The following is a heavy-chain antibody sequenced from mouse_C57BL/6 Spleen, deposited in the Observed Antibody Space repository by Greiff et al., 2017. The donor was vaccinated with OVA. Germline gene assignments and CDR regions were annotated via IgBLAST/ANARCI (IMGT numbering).Heavy chain of an antibody. D-gene: IGHD2-4*01. CDR1: GYSITSGYY. CDR2: ISYDGSN. Sequence: EVQLQESGPGLVKPSQSLSLTCSVTGYSITSGYYWNWIRQFPGNKLEWMGYISYDGSNNYNPSLKNRISITRDTSKNQFFLKLNSVTTEDTATYYCARGAYDYDVGFAYWGQGTLVTVSA. V-gene: IGHV3-6*01. J-gene: IGHJ3*01. CDR3: ARGAYDYDVGFAY.